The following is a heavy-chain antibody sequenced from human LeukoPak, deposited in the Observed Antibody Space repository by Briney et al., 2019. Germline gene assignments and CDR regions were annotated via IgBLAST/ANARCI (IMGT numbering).Heavy chain of an antibody. V-gene: IGHV4-59*08. D-gene: IGHD6-19*01. CDR2: IHYSGYT. CDR1: GGSISTYY. J-gene: IGHJ4*02. CDR3: ARRSSSGWFFDY. Sequence: SETLSLTCTVSGGSISTYYWSWIRQPPGKGLEWIGYIHYSGYTNYNPSLKSRLTISTDTSKNQFSVKLTSVTAADTAVYYCARRSSSGWFFDYWGQGTLVTVSS.